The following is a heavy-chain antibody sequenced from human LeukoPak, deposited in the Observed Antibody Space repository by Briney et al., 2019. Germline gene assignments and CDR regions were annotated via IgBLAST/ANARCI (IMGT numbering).Heavy chain of an antibody. CDR2: ISAYNGNT. J-gene: IGHJ4*02. D-gene: IGHD2-21*02. CDR3: ARRLAYCGGDCYSKTAGFDY. V-gene: IGHV1-18*01. Sequence: ASVKVSCKASGYTFTSYGISWVRQAPGQGLEWMGWISAYNGNTNYAQKLQGRVTMTTDTSTSTAYMELRSLRSDDTAVYYCARRLAYCGGDCYSKTAGFDYWGQGTLVTVSP. CDR1: GYTFTSYG.